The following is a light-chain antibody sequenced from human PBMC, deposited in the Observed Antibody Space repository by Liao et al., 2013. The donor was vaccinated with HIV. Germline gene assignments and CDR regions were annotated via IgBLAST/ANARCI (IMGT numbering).Light chain of an antibody. CDR1: KLGDKY. Sequence: SYELTQPPSVSVSPGQTASITCSGDKLGDKYACWYQQKPGQSPVLVIYQDTKRPSGIPERFSGSNSGNTATLTISGTQTMDEADYYCQTWDRNTAIFGTGTKVTVL. CDR3: QTWDRNTAI. J-gene: IGLJ1*01. V-gene: IGLV3-1*01. CDR2: QDT.